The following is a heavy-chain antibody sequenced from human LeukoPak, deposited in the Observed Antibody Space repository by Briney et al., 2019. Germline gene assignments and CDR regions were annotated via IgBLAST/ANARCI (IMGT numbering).Heavy chain of an antibody. CDR2: IDPSDSST. V-gene: IGHV5-10-1*01. Sequence: GESLKISCKGSGYSFTTYWISWVRQMPGRGLEWMGRIDPSDSSTNYSPSFQGHVTISADKSVSTAYLQWGSLKASDTAIYYCATGGRGWLYWGQGTLVTVSS. D-gene: IGHD6-19*01. CDR3: ATGGRGWLY. CDR1: GYSFTTYW. J-gene: IGHJ4*02.